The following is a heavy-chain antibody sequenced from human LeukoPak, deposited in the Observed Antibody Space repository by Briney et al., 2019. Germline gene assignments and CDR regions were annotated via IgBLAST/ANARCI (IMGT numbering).Heavy chain of an antibody. CDR1: GGSISSYY. Sequence: SETLSLTCTVSGGSISSYYWSWIRQPPGKGLEWIGYIYYSGSTNYNPSLKSRVTISVDTSKNKFSLKLNSMTAADTAVYYCARRRPYMYYFDYWGQGTLVTVSS. D-gene: IGHD2-2*02. V-gene: IGHV4-59*08. J-gene: IGHJ4*02. CDR2: IYYSGST. CDR3: ARRRPYMYYFDY.